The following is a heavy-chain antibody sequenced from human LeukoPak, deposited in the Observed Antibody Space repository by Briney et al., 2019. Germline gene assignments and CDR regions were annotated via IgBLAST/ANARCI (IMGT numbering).Heavy chain of an antibody. CDR1: GGSISSDDYY. J-gene: IGHJ4*02. Sequence: SQTLSLTCTVSGGSISSDDYYWSWIRQPPGKGLEWIGYISYSGNTYYNPSLKSRVTISVDTSKNQFSLKLSSVTVADTAVYYCARDRKYGSESLRRLDYWGQGTLVTVSS. D-gene: IGHD3-10*01. CDR2: ISYSGNT. V-gene: IGHV4-30-4*01. CDR3: ARDRKYGSESLRRLDY.